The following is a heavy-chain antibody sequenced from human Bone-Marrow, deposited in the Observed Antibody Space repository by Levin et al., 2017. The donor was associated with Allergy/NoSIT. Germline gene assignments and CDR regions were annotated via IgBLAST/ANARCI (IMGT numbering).Heavy chain of an antibody. Sequence: GGSLRLSCAASGFTFSSYDMTWVRQAPGKGLEWVSAISGRGARTYYADSVKGRFTISRDNSNLTLSLQMNTLRVEDTAVYYCAKPLKRPDRKKGLQFARAPWGYYFCGLDVWGQGTTVTVSS. CDR2: ISGRGART. V-gene: IGHV3-23*01. CDR1: GFTFSSYD. CDR3: AKPLKRPDRKKGLQFARAPWGYYFCGLDV. J-gene: IGHJ6*02. D-gene: IGHD5-24*01.